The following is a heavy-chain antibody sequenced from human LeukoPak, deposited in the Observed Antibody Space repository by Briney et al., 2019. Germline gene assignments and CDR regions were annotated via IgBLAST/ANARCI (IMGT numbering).Heavy chain of an antibody. CDR2: ISAYNGNT. CDR3: ARGGRIAVATIHHFFDF. V-gene: IGHV1-18*01. Sequence: ASVKVSCKASGYTFTSYGISWVRQAPGQGLEWMGWISAYNGNTNYAQKLQGRVTMTTDTSTSTAYMELRSLRSDDTAVYYCARGGRIAVATIHHFFDFWGQGTLVTVSS. CDR1: GYTFTSYG. D-gene: IGHD6-19*01. J-gene: IGHJ4*02.